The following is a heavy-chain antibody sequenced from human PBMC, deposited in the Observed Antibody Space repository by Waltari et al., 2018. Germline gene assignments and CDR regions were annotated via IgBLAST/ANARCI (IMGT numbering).Heavy chain of an antibody. J-gene: IGHJ3*02. CDR1: GGSISSGDYY. D-gene: IGHD4-17*01. Sequence: QVQLQESGPGLVKPSQTLSLTCTVSGGSISSGDYYWSWIRQPPGKGLEWIVYIYYSGITYSNPSLKSRVTISVDTSKNQFSLKLSSVTAADTAVYYCARDIPTVTIVLRTDAFDIWGQGTMVTVSS. CDR3: ARDIPTVTIVLRTDAFDI. V-gene: IGHV4-30-4*08. CDR2: IYYSGIT.